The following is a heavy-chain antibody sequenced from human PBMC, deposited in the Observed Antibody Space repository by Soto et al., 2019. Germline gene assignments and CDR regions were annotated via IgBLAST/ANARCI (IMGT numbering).Heavy chain of an antibody. Sequence: ASVKVSCKASGYTFASYAISWMRQAPGQGLEWMGWISAYNGNTNYAQKLQGRVTMTTDTSTSTAYMELRSLRSDDTAVYYCARDHYDFWSGNFDYWGQGTLVTVSS. CDR2: ISAYNGNT. J-gene: IGHJ4*02. CDR3: ARDHYDFWSGNFDY. CDR1: GYTFASYA. V-gene: IGHV1-18*01. D-gene: IGHD3-3*01.